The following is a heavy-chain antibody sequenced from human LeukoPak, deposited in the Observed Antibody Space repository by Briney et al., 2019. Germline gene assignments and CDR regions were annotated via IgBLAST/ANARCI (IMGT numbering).Heavy chain of an antibody. V-gene: IGHV3-30*02. Sequence: GGSLRLSCAASGFTFSSYGMHWVRQAPGKGLEWVAFIRYDGSNKYYADSVKGRFTISRDNYKNTLYLQMNSLRAEDTAVYYCAKEVGYCSSTSCYPWEYYYYGMDVWGQGTTVTVSS. CDR1: GFTFSSYG. J-gene: IGHJ6*02. CDR3: AKEVGYCSSTSCYPWEYYYYGMDV. CDR2: IRYDGSNK. D-gene: IGHD2-2*01.